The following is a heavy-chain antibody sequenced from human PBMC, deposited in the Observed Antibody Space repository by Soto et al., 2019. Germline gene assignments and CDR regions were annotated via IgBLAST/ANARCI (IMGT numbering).Heavy chain of an antibody. CDR2: IYYSGTT. J-gene: IGHJ5*02. V-gene: IGHV4-31*03. Sequence: SETLSLTCTVSGASVSSASYYWSWIRQPPGKGLEWIGYIYYSGTTYYNPSLKSRVTISVDTSKNQFSLKLSSVSAADTALYYCARCSLVVVPAPGFDPWGRGTLVTVSS. D-gene: IGHD2-2*01. CDR1: GASVSSASYY. CDR3: ARCSLVVVPAPGFDP.